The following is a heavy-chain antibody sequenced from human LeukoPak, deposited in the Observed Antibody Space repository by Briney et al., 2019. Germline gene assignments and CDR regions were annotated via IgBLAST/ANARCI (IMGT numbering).Heavy chain of an antibody. CDR2: IYSGGST. CDR1: GFTVSSNY. J-gene: IGHJ4*02. Sequence: GGSLRLSCAASGFTVSSNYMSWVRQAPGKGLEWVSVIYSGGSTYYADSVKGRFTISRDNSKNTLYLQMNSLRADDSAVYYCARGYSDSNYIHWGQGTLVTVSS. CDR3: ARGYSDSNYIH. V-gene: IGHV3-53*01. D-gene: IGHD4-11*01.